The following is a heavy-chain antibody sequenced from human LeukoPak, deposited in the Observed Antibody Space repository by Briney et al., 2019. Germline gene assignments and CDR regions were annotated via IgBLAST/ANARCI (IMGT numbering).Heavy chain of an antibody. J-gene: IGHJ4*02. CDR1: GYTFTGYY. CDR2: LNPNSGGT. V-gene: IGHV1-2*06. Sequence: ASVKVSCKASGYTFTGYYMHWVRQAPGQGLEWMGRLNPNSGGTNYAQKFQGRVTMTRDTSISTAYMELSRLRSDDTAVYYCARDLYYYDSSGYSHFDYWGQGTLVTVSS. D-gene: IGHD3-22*01. CDR3: ARDLYYYDSSGYSHFDY.